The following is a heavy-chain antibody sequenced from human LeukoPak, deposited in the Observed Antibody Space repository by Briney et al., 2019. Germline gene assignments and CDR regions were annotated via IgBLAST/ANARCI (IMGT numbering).Heavy chain of an antibody. J-gene: IGHJ4*02. CDR1: GFTFSDCW. CDR2: IKEDGSEK. CDR3: ARGYKANYFDF. V-gene: IGHV3-7*04. D-gene: IGHD5-18*01. Sequence: PGGSLRLSCAASGFTFSDCWMSWVRRTPGKGLEWVASIKEDGSEKYYVDSVKGRFTISRDNANNSLYLQMNSLSAEDTAVYYCARGYKANYFDFWGQGILVTVSS.